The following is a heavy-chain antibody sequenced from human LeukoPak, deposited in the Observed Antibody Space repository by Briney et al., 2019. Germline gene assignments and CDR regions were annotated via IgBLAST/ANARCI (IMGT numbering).Heavy chain of an antibody. J-gene: IGHJ4*02. CDR3: ARDGSYYALDY. D-gene: IGHD1-26*01. Sequence: GGPLRLSCAASGFTFDDYGMSWVRQAPGKGLEWVSGINWNGGSTGYADSVKGRFTISRDNAKNSLYLQMNSLRAEDTALYYRARDGSYYALDYWGQGTLVTVSS. CDR1: GFTFDDYG. V-gene: IGHV3-20*04. CDR2: INWNGGST.